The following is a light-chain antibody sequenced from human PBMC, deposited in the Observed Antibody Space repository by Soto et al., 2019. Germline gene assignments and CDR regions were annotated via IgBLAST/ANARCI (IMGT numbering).Light chain of an antibody. CDR2: EVN. V-gene: IGLV2-8*01. CDR1: SSDVGGYNY. J-gene: IGLJ1*01. CDR3: KSYDSSLSGPYV. Sequence: QSALTQPPSASGSPGQSVTISCTGTSSDVGGYNYVSWYQQHPGKAPKLMIYEVNKRPSGVPDRFSGSKSGNTASLTVSGLQAEDEADYYCKSYDSSLSGPYVFGTGTKLTVL.